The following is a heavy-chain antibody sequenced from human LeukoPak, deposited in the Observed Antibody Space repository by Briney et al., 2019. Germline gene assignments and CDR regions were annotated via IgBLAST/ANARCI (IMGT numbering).Heavy chain of an antibody. Sequence: PWGSLSLSCVVSGVTVSSYEMNWVRQAPGKGLEWVSSISSTSRSSYIFYAESVKGRFTISRDNTKNSLFLQMNSLVAEDTAVYYCARGYIDNLGYSPRSSFDSWGQGSLVTVSS. CDR3: ARGYIDNLGYSPRSSFDS. CDR1: GVTVSSYE. J-gene: IGHJ4*02. V-gene: IGHV3-21*01. D-gene: IGHD3-22*01. CDR2: ISSTSRSSYI.